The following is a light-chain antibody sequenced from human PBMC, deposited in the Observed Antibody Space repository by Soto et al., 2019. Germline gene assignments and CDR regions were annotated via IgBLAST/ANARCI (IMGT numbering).Light chain of an antibody. CDR2: DVS. Sequence: QSVLTQPASVSGSPGQSITISCTGTSRDVGGYNYVSWYQQHPGKAPKLMIYDVSNRPSGVSDRFSGSKSGNTASLTISGLQADDEADYYCSSYTRSSTRIFGGGTKVTVL. V-gene: IGLV2-14*03. CDR1: SRDVGGYNY. CDR3: SSYTRSSTRI. J-gene: IGLJ2*01.